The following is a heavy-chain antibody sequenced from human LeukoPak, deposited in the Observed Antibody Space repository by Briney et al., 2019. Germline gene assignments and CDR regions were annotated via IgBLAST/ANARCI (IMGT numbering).Heavy chain of an antibody. Sequence: PSETLSLTCAVYGGSFSGYYWSWIRQPPGKGLEWIGEINHSGSTNYNPSLKSRVTISVDTSKNQFSLKLSSVTAADTAVYYCAINNYYDSSGYYRGNRDAFDIWGQGTMVTVSS. J-gene: IGHJ3*02. CDR1: GGSFSGYY. D-gene: IGHD3-22*01. CDR2: INHSGST. V-gene: IGHV4-34*01. CDR3: AINNYYDSSGYYRGNRDAFDI.